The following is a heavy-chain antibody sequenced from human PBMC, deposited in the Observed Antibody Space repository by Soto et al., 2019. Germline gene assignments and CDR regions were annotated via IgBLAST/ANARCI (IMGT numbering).Heavy chain of an antibody. J-gene: IGHJ6*03. CDR2: IKQDGSEK. V-gene: IGHV3-7*01. CDR1: GFTFSSYW. CDR3: AREGEGDFWSGYYTHYYYMDV. D-gene: IGHD3-3*01. Sequence: EVQLVESGGGLVQPGGSLRLSCAASGFTFSSYWMSWVRQAPGKGLEWVANIKQDGSEKYYVDSVKGRFTISRDNAKNPLYLQMNSLRAEDTAVYYCAREGEGDFWSGYYTHYYYMDVWGKGTTVTVSS.